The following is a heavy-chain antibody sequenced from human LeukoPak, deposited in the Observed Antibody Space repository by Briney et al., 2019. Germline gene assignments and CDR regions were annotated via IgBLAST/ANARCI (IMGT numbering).Heavy chain of an antibody. CDR1: EFTFSSCE. D-gene: IGHD6-13*01. J-gene: IGHJ3*02. CDR2: ISSSGSII. Sequence: GGSLRLSCAASEFTFSSCEMNWVRQAPGKGLEWVSYISSSGSIIYYADSVKGRFTISRDNAKNSLYLQMNSLRAEDTAVYYCASSKPDLPAVGSHDAFDIWGQGTMVTVSS. CDR3: ASSKPDLPAVGSHDAFDI. V-gene: IGHV3-48*03.